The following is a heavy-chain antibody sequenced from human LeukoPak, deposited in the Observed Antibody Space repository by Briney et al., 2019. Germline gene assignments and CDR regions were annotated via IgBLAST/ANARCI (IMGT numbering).Heavy chain of an antibody. CDR3: TRAVWGSSWYTADY. CDR1: GFTFGDYA. V-gene: IGHV3-49*03. D-gene: IGHD6-13*01. CDR2: IRSKAYGGTT. Sequence: GGSLRLSCTASGFTFGDYAMGWFRQAPGKGLEWVGFIRSKAYGGTTEYAASVKGRFTISRDDSKSIAYLQMNSLKTEDTAVYYCTRAVWGSSWYTADYWGQGTLVTVSS. J-gene: IGHJ4*02.